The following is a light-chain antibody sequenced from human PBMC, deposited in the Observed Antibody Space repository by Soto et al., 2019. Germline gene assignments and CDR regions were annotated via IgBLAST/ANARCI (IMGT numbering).Light chain of an antibody. CDR1: RSVNSW. CDR2: DAS. J-gene: IGKJ4*01. V-gene: IGKV1-5*01. CDR3: HQYNSYHT. Sequence: DIQVTQSPSTLSAFVGDRVTITCRASRSVNSWLAWYQQRPGKAPKLLIYDASTLESGVPSRFSGSGSGTEFTLTISSLQPDDFATYYCHQYNSYHTFGGGTKVDIK.